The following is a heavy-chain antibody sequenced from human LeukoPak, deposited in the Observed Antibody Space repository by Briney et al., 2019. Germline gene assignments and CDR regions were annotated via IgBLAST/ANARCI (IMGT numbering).Heavy chain of an antibody. CDR3: GTGWAVDF. CDR1: GFTFDDYA. J-gene: IGHJ4*02. D-gene: IGHD5-24*01. Sequence: GGSLRLSCAASGFTFDDYALHWVRQAPGKGLECVATIKRDGSEKYYVDSVKGRFTISRDNAKNLLYLQMNSLRAEDTAVYYCGTGWAVDFWGQGTLVTVSS. V-gene: IGHV3-7*01. CDR2: IKRDGSEK.